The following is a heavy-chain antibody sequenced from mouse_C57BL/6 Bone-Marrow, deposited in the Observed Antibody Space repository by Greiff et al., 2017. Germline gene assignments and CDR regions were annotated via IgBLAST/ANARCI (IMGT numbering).Heavy chain of an antibody. CDR1: GFTFSSYT. CDR2: ISGGGGNT. Sequence: EVKLVESGGGLVKPGGSLKLSCAASGFTFSSYTMSWVRQTPEKRLKWVATISGGGGNTYYPDSVKGRFTISRDNAKNTLYLQMSSLRSEDTALSYCARGYYYGSSLYFDYWGQGTTLTVSS. CDR3: ARGYYYGSSLYFDY. V-gene: IGHV5-9*01. J-gene: IGHJ2*01. D-gene: IGHD1-1*01.